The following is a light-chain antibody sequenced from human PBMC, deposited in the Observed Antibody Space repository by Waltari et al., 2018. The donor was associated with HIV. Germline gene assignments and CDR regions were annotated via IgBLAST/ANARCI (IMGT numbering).Light chain of an antibody. Sequence: QSVLAQPPSVSGAPGQRVTIPCTGNSSNIGADYLVYWYQHLPGTAPTLHLSGNSNRPSWVPNRFSGSKSDTSASRAITGLQAEDEADYYCQSYDRSLSAWVFGGGTRLNVL. CDR2: GNS. J-gene: IGLJ3*02. CDR3: QSYDRSLSAWV. CDR1: SSNIGADYL. V-gene: IGLV1-40*01.